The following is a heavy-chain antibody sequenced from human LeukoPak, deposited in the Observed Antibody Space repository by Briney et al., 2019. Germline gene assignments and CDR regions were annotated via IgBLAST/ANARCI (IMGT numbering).Heavy chain of an antibody. CDR1: GGSINDGTFY. CDR3: ARDAYSSGFYGTAFDM. V-gene: IGHV4-61*02. Sequence: SSQTLSLTCTISGGSINDGTFYWSWIRQPAGKGLEWIGRIYTGGSITYNPSLKSRATISIDTSKNQFSLKLSSVTAADTAVYYCARDAYSSGFYGTAFDMWGQGTMVTVSS. J-gene: IGHJ3*02. CDR2: IYTGGSI. D-gene: IGHD6-19*01.